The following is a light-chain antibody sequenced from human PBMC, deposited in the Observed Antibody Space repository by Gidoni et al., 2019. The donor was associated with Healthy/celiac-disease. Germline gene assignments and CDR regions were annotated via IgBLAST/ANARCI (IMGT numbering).Light chain of an antibody. CDR2: DVS. Sequence: QSALTQPASVSGSPGQSITISCTGTSSDVGGYNYVSWYQQPHGKAPKLMIYDVSNRPSGVSNRFSGSKSGNTASLTISGLQAEDEADYYCSSYTSSSTLVFGTGTKVTVL. CDR1: SSDVGGYNY. CDR3: SSYTSSSTLV. V-gene: IGLV2-14*01. J-gene: IGLJ1*01.